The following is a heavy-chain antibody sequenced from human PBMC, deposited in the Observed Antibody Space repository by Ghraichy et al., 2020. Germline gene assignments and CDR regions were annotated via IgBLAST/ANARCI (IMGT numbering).Heavy chain of an antibody. CDR1: GFTFSNYA. J-gene: IGHJ4*02. V-gene: IGHV3-48*01. D-gene: IGHD2/OR15-2a*01. Sequence: LSLTCAASGFTFSNYAMNWVRQAPGKGLEWLSSINNNGRATFYATSVRTRFTISRDNANNSLFLQMYGLGAEDTAVYYCARGACNTTACTLARYYIDNWGQITLVTVSS. CDR2: INNNGRAT. CDR3: ARGACNTTACTLARYYIDN.